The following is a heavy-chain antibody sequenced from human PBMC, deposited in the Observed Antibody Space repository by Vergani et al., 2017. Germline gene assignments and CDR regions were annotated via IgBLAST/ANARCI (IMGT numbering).Heavy chain of an antibody. CDR2: ISYDGSNK. J-gene: IGHJ4*02. CDR3: AKLVATAQHFDY. V-gene: IGHV3-30*18. CDR1: GFTFSSHC. D-gene: IGHD5-12*01. Sequence: QVQPVESGGGVVQPGRSLRLSCAASGFTFSSHCMHWVRQAPGKGLEWVAVISYDGSNKYYADSVKGRFTISRDNSKNTLYLQMNSLRAEDTAVYYCAKLVATAQHFDYWGQGTLVTVSS.